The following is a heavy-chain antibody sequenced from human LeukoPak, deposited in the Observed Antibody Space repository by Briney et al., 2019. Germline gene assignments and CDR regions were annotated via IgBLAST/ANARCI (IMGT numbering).Heavy chain of an antibody. D-gene: IGHD3-9*01. CDR1: GGSVSSTNW. Sequence: SETLSLTCAVSGGSVSSTNWWSWVRQSPGKGLEWIGEINHSGSTNYNPSLKSRVTISVDTSKNQFSLKLSSVTAADTAVYYCARGRVYYDILTGYYTNWFDPWGQGTLVTVSS. CDR3: ARGRVYYDILTGYYTNWFDP. J-gene: IGHJ5*02. CDR2: INHSGST. V-gene: IGHV4-4*02.